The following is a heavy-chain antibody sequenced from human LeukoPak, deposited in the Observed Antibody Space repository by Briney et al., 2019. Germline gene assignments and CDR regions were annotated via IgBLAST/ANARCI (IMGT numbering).Heavy chain of an antibody. D-gene: IGHD3-22*01. Sequence: SETLSLTCTVSGGSISSSSYYWGWIRQPPGKGLEWIGSIYYSGSTYYNPSLKSRVTISVDTSKNQFSLKLSSVTAADTAVYYCATGWYYYDSSGYYAPPYYSDYWGQGTLVTVSS. CDR1: GGSISSSSYY. V-gene: IGHV4-39*01. CDR3: ATGWYYYDSSGYYAPPYYSDY. J-gene: IGHJ4*02. CDR2: IYYSGST.